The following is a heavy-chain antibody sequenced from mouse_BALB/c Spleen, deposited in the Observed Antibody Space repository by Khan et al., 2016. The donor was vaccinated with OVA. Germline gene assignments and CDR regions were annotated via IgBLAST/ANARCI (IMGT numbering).Heavy chain of an antibody. J-gene: IGHJ2*01. CDR2: IDPANGNT. CDR1: GFNIKDTY. D-gene: IGHD1-1*01. Sequence: VQLQQSGAELVKPGASVKLSCTLSGFNIKDTYMHWVKQRPEQGLEWIGRIDPANGNTKYDPKFQGKATITADTSSNTAYLQLSSLTSEDTAVYYGATYYYGSSRYLDYWGQGTTLTVSS. CDR3: ATYYYGSSRYLDY. V-gene: IGHV14-3*02.